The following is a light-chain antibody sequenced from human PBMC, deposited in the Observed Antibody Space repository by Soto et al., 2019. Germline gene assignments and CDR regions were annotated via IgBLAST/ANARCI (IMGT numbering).Light chain of an antibody. CDR3: GAWDSSLSVVV. V-gene: IGLV1-51*01. J-gene: IGLJ2*01. Sequence: SVLTQPPSVSAAPGKKVTISCSGSNSNIGNNHVSWYQHFPGTAPKLLISHNNNRPSGIPDRFSGSKSGTSASLDITGLQTGDEADYYCGAWDSSLSVVVFGGGTKLTVL. CDR1: NSNIGNNH. CDR2: HNN.